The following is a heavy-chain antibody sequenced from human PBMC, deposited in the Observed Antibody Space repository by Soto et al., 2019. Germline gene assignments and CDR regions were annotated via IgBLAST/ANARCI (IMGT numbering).Heavy chain of an antibody. CDR3: AKVASYCGGDCYPYWYFDL. CDR1: GFTFSSYA. V-gene: IGHV3-23*01. CDR2: ISGSGGST. Sequence: EVQLLESGGGLVQPGGSLRLSCAASGFTFSSYAMSWVRQAPGKGLEWVSAISGSGGSTDYADSVKGRFTISRDNSKNTLYLPMNSLRAEDTAVYYCAKVASYCGGDCYPYWYFDLWGRGTLVTVSS. J-gene: IGHJ2*01. D-gene: IGHD2-21*01.